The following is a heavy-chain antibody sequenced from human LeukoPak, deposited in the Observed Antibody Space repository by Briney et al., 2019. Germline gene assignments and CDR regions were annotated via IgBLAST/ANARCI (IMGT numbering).Heavy chain of an antibody. V-gene: IGHV4-4*07. J-gene: IGHJ4*02. D-gene: IGHD3-22*01. CDR3: ARGPYYYDSSGNFDY. CDR1: RGSISGYS. CDR2: IYTSGST. Sequence: SETLSLTCTVSRGSISGYSWSWIRQPAGKGLEWIGRIYTSGSTNYNPSLKSRVTISVDTSKNQFSLKLSSVTAADTAVYYCARGPYYYDSSGNFDYWGQGTLVTVSS.